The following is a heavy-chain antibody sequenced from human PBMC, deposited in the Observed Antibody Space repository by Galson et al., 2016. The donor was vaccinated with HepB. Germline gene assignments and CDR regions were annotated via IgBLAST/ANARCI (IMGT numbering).Heavy chain of an antibody. D-gene: IGHD6-13*01. V-gene: IGHV3-74*01. CDR1: GSTLSSYW. J-gene: IGHJ4*02. Sequence: SLRLSCAASGSTLSSYWMYWVRQAPGKGLVWVSPINPDGSSTSYADSVKGRFTISRVNALNTLYLQMTSLRADDTAVYYCVRGGSSSWSAFDYWGQGTLVTVSS. CDR3: VRGGSSSWSAFDY. CDR2: INPDGSST.